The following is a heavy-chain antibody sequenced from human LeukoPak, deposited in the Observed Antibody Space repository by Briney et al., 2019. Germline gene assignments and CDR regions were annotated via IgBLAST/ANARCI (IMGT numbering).Heavy chain of an antibody. V-gene: IGHV4-59*12. CDR2: IYYSGST. D-gene: IGHD3-22*01. J-gene: IGHJ6*03. CDR3: ARGRRLLPYYYYYYMDV. CDR1: GGSISSYY. Sequence: KSSETLSLTCTVSGGSISSYYWSWIRQPPGKGLEWIGYIYYSGSTNYNPSLKSRVTISVDTSKNQFSLKLSSVTAADTAVYYCARGRRLLPYYYYYYMDVWGKGTTVTVSS.